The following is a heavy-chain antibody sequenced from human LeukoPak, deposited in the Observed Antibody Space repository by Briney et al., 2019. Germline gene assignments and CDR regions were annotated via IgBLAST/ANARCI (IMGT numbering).Heavy chain of an antibody. V-gene: IGHV3-23*01. J-gene: IGHJ5*02. CDR1: GFTFRNYW. Sequence: QPGGSLRLSCAASGFTFRNYWMGWVRQAPGKGLEWVSAISGSGGSTYYADSVKGRFTISRDNSKNTLYLQMNSLRAEDTAVYYCANPWFDPWGQGTLVTVSS. CDR2: ISGSGGST. CDR3: ANPWFDP.